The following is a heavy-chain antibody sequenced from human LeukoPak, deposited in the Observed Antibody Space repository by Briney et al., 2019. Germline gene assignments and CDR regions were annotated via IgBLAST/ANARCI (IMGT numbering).Heavy chain of an antibody. Sequence: GGSLRLSCAASGFTFNTYAMSWVRQAPGKGLEWVGRIKSKTDGGTTDYAAPVKGRFTISRDDSKNTLYLQMNSLKTEDTAVYYCTTDRGGAAAAPFDYWGQGTLVTVSS. V-gene: IGHV3-15*01. CDR3: TTDRGGAAAAPFDY. CDR1: GFTFNTYA. D-gene: IGHD6-13*01. CDR2: IKSKTDGGTT. J-gene: IGHJ4*02.